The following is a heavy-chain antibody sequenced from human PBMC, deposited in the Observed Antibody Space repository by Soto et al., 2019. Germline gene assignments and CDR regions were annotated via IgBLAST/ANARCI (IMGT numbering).Heavy chain of an antibody. CDR1: GGSFSGYY. Sequence: PSETLSLTCAVYGGSFSGYYWSWIRQPLGKGLEWIGEINHSGSTNYNPSLKSRVTISVDTSKNQFSLKLSSVTAADTAVYYCARGQPPYYDFWSGYQYNWFDPWGQGTLVTVSS. V-gene: IGHV4-34*01. J-gene: IGHJ5*02. CDR3: ARGQPPYYDFWSGYQYNWFDP. CDR2: INHSGST. D-gene: IGHD3-3*01.